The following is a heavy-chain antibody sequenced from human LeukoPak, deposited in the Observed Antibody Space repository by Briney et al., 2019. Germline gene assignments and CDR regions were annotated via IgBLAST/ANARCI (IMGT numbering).Heavy chain of an antibody. CDR2: IIPILGIA. CDR1: GGTFSSYA. Sequence: SVKVSCKASGGTFSSYAISWVRQAPGQGLEWMGRIIPILGIANYAQKFQGRVTITADKSTSTAYMELSSLRSEDTAVYYCARDSYYDSSGYFAWFDPLGPGNPGHRLL. CDR3: ARDSYYDSSGYFAWFDP. D-gene: IGHD3-22*01. J-gene: IGHJ5*02. V-gene: IGHV1-69*04.